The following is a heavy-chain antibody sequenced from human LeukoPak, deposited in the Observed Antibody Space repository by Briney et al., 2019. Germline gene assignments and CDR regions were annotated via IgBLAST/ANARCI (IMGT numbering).Heavy chain of an antibody. CDR3: ARGRYLTTSGGAAAGFLDY. CDR1: GGSFSGYY. D-gene: IGHD6-13*01. CDR2: INHSGST. V-gene: IGHV4-34*01. Sequence: PPETLSLTCAVYGGSFSGYYWNWIRQSPGKGLEWIGEINHSGSTHYNPSLKSRVTISVDTSQKQFSLRLTSVTAADTAVYYCARGRYLTTSGGAAAGFLDYWGQGSLVTVST. J-gene: IGHJ4*02.